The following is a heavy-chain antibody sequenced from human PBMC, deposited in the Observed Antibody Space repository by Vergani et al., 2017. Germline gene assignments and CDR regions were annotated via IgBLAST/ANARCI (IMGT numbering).Heavy chain of an antibody. CDR2: IYYSGRT. J-gene: IGHJ6*02. CDR1: CGSISSSSYY. V-gene: IGHV4-39*01. Sequence: QVQLQESGPGLVKPSQTLSLTCTVSCGSISSSSYYWGWIRQPPGKGLEWIGSIYYSGRTYYNPSLKSRVTISVDTSKNQFSLKLSSVTAADTAVYYCAKGSGSYYDYYYYGMDVWGQGTTVTVSS. CDR3: AKGSGSYYDYYYYGMDV. D-gene: IGHD1-26*01.